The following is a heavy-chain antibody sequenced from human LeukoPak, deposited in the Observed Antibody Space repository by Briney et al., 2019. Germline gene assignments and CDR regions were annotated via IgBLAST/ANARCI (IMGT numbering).Heavy chain of an antibody. CDR3: VRDVWGDRDSFFDS. CDR1: GFTFSSYW. D-gene: IGHD2-21*01. Sequence: GGSLRLSCAAAGFTFSSYWMHWVRLVPGKGLQWVARIDSDGRSRTSPSYAESVKGRFTISRDNAQNTLYLQMNSLRAEDTAVYYCVRDVWGDRDSFFDSWGQGTPVTVSS. J-gene: IGHJ4*02. CDR2: IDSDGRSRTSP. V-gene: IGHV3-74*01.